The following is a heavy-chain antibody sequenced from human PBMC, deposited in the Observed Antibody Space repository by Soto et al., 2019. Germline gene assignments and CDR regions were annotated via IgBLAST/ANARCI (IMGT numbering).Heavy chain of an antibody. CDR2: INSDGSST. CDR1: GFTFSSYW. D-gene: IGHD3-16*02. V-gene: IGHV3-74*01. CDR3: ARDFIGSRNPYYYYGMDV. Sequence: GGSLRLSCAASGFTFSSYWMHWVRQAPGKGLVWVSRINSDGSSTSYADSVKGRFTISRDNAKNTLYLQMNSLRAEDTAVYYCARDFIGSRNPYYYYGMDVWGQGTTVTVSS. J-gene: IGHJ6*02.